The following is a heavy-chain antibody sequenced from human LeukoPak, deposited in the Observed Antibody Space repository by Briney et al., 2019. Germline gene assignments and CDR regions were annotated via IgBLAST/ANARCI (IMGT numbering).Heavy chain of an antibody. D-gene: IGHD6-19*01. CDR2: IYPGDSDT. CDR1: GYSFSDYW. J-gene: IGHJ4*02. Sequence: GESLKISCKGSGYSFSDYWIGWVRQMPGKGLEWMGIIYPGDSDTRYSPSFQGQVTISADKSISTAYLQWSSLKASNTAIYYCARFGSAWSLEYWGQGTLVTVSS. CDR3: ARFGSAWSLEY. V-gene: IGHV5-51*01.